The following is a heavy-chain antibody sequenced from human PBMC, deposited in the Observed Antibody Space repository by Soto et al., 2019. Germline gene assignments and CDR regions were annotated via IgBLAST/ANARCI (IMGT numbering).Heavy chain of an antibody. V-gene: IGHV4-59*01. CDR2: IYYSGST. CDR1: GGSISSYY. CDR3: ARDKAGITMVRGVIGRHYMDV. Sequence: SETLSLTCTVSGGSISSYYWSWIRQPPGKGLEWIGYIYYSGSTNYNPSLKSRVTISVDTSKNQFSLKLSSVTAADTAVYYCARDKAGITMVRGVIGRHYMDVWGKGTTVTVSS. J-gene: IGHJ6*03. D-gene: IGHD3-10*01.